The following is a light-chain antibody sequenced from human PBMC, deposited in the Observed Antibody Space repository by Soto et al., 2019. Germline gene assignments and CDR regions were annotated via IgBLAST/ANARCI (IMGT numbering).Light chain of an antibody. J-gene: IGLJ2*01. CDR3: SSYTSSSTVV. V-gene: IGLV2-14*01. CDR1: SSDVGGYNY. CDR2: DVS. Sequence: QSALTQPASVSGSPGQSITISCTGTSSDVGGYNYVSWYQQHPGKAPKLMIYDVSDRPSGVSNRFSGSKSGNTASLTISGLQAEHEADHYCSSYTSSSTVVFGGGTKLTVL.